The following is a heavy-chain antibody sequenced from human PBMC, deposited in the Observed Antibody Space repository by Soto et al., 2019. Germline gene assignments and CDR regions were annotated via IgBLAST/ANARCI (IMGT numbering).Heavy chain of an antibody. CDR3: ARAPLGYYDSSGYLDY. CDR1: GYTFTSYG. D-gene: IGHD3-22*01. CDR2: ISAYNGNT. V-gene: IGHV1-18*04. Sequence: ASVKVSCKASGYTFTSYGISWVRQAPGQGLEWMGWISAYNGNTNYAQKLQGRVTMTTDTSTSTAYMELRSLRSDDTAGYYCARAPLGYYDSSGYLDYWGKGTLVTVSS. J-gene: IGHJ4*02.